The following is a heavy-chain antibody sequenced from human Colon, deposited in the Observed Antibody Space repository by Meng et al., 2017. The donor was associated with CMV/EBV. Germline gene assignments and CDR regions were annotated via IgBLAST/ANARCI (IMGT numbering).Heavy chain of an antibody. D-gene: IGHD3-22*01. CDR3: APNYYDSSSYPFFHY. J-gene: IGHJ4*02. CDR1: GYTITNFD. CDR2: MNPNNGYT. V-gene: IGHV1-8*01. Sequence: SGYTITNFDITGVRQAPGQGLEWMGWMNPNNGYTGYAKKFQGRVTMTTDTSINTAYMELSSLSSDDTAVYYCAPNYYDSSSYPFFHYWGQGTLVTVSS.